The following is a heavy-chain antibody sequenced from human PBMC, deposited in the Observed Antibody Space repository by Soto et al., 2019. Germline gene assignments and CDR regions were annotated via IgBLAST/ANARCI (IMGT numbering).Heavy chain of an antibody. CDR1: GGSMTSGDQY. D-gene: IGHD3-10*01. V-gene: IGHV4-31*03. Sequence: SETLSLTCTVTGGSMTSGDQYWTWIRHRPGEGLEWFGYINHRGSLYYNPSLKSRVSMSVDTSKNQLSLNLGSVTAADTAVYYCARETPQRPGRNMDVWGQGTTGTVSS. J-gene: IGHJ6*02. CDR3: ARETPQRPGRNMDV. CDR2: INHRGSL.